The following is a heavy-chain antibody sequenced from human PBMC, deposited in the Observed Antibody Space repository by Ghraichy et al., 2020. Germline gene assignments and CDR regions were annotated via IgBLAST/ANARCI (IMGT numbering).Heavy chain of an antibody. V-gene: IGHV3-23*01. CDR3: AKAWGFCSGGTCPSYKWCDP. D-gene: IGHD2-15*01. CDR1: GFTFSSYE. CDR2: ISGGGGNT. J-gene: IGHJ5*02. Sequence: GGSLRLSCAASGFTFSSYEMTWVRQAPGKGLEWVSTISGGGGNTYYGDSVKGRFTVSRDNSHNTMSLQMNSLRAEDTALYYCAKAWGFCSGGTCPSYKWCDPWGPGTLVTVSS.